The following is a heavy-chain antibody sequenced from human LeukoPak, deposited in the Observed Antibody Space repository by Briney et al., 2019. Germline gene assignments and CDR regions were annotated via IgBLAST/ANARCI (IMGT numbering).Heavy chain of an antibody. V-gene: IGHV4-4*07. Sequence: SETLSLTCTVSGGSISSYYWSWIRQPAGKGLEWIGRIYTSGSTNYNPSLKSRVTMSVDTSKNQFSLKLSSVTAADTAVYYCASQLRFLEWLSPHDAFDIWGQGTMVTVSS. CDR1: GGSISSYY. J-gene: IGHJ3*02. D-gene: IGHD3-3*01. CDR3: ASQLRFLEWLSPHDAFDI. CDR2: IYTSGST.